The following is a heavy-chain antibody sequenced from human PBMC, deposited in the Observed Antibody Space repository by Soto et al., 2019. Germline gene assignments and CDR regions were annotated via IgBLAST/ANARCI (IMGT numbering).Heavy chain of an antibody. CDR3: AKGGGYYYYYGMDV. Sequence: GGSLRLSFAASGFTFSSYCMDRVRQAPGKGLELLAVLSYDGSTKYYADFVKGRFTISQDISKSTMYLKMNSMRAEDTVVYYCAKGGGYYYYYGMDVWGQGTTVTVSS. J-gene: IGHJ6*02. CDR2: LSYDGSTK. CDR1: GFTFSSYC. V-gene: IGHV3-30*18.